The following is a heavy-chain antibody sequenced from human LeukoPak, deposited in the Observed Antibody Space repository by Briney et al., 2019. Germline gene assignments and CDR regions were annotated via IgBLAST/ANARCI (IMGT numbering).Heavy chain of an antibody. V-gene: IGHV3-30-3*01. CDR2: ISKDGTNK. CDR1: EFTFSRYA. Sequence: PGRSLRLSCAASEFTFSRYAMYWVRQAPGKGLEWVALISKDGTNKYYADSVKGRFTISRDNSKNTLYLQMNSLRAEDTAMYYCARDPGSSSWYRSFFDYWGQGSLVTVSS. D-gene: IGHD6-13*01. J-gene: IGHJ4*02. CDR3: ARDPGSSSWYRSFFDY.